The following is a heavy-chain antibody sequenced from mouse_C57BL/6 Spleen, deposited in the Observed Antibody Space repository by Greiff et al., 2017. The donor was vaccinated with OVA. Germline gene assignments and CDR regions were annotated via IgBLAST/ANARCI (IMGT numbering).Heavy chain of an antibody. V-gene: IGHV1-82*01. CDR2: IYPGDGDT. CDR1: GYAFSSSW. D-gene: IGHD2-5*01. CDR3: ASPRYSNYVCEV. Sequence: VQLQQSGPELVKPGASVKISCKASGYAFSSSWMNWVKQRPGKGLEWIGRIYPGDGDTNYNGKFKGKATLTADKSSSTAYMQLSSLTSEDSAVYFCASPRYSNYVCEVWGTGTTVTVSS. J-gene: IGHJ1*03.